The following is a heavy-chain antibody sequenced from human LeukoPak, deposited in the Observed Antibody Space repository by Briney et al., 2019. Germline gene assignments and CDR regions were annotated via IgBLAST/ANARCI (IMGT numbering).Heavy chain of an antibody. D-gene: IGHD3-22*01. CDR3: VKGGFTYYDD. CDR1: GFTFSSYG. Sequence: GGSLRLSCAASGFTFSSYGMHWVRQAPGKGLEWVAVISYDGSNKYYADSVKGRFTISRDNSKNALFLQMNSLRAEDTAIYYCVKGGFTYYDDWGQGTLVTVSS. J-gene: IGHJ4*02. CDR2: ISYDGSNK. V-gene: IGHV3-30*18.